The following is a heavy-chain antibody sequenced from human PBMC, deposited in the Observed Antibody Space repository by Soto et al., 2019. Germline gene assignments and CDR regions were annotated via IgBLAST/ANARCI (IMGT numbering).Heavy chain of an antibody. V-gene: IGHV1-69*13. J-gene: IGHJ4*02. CDR1: GGTFSSYA. CDR3: ARGSYDTVTTFDY. CDR2: IIPIFGTA. Sequence: SVKVSCKASGGTFSSYAISWVRQAPGQGLEWMGGIIPIFGTANYAQKFQGRVTITADESTSTAYMELSSLRSEDTAVYYCARGSYDTVTTFDYWGQGTLVTVSS. D-gene: IGHD4-17*01.